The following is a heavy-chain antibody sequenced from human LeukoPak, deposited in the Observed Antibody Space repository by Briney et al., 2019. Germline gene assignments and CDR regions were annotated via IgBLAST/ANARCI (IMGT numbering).Heavy chain of an antibody. Sequence: GGSLRLSCAASGFTFTTYWMSWVRQTPEKGLEWVANINQDGSAKYYLDSVQGRFTISRDNAKNSAYLQMDSLRAEDTAVYYCARDLGYRTTRYFDYWGQGTLVTVSS. CDR1: GFTFTTYW. J-gene: IGHJ4*02. D-gene: IGHD2-8*01. V-gene: IGHV3-7*01. CDR2: INQDGSAK. CDR3: ARDLGYRTTRYFDY.